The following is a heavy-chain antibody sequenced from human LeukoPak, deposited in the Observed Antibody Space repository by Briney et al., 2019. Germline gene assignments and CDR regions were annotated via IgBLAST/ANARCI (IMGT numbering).Heavy chain of an antibody. Sequence: SQTLSLTCTVSGGSISSGGYYWSWIRQPPGKGLEWIGYIYHSGSTYYNPSLKSRVTISVDRSKNQFSLKLSSVTAADTAVYYCARVVMGAFDIWGQGTMVTVSS. CDR1: GGSISSGGYY. V-gene: IGHV4-30-2*01. CDR2: IYHSGST. J-gene: IGHJ3*02. CDR3: ARVVMGAFDI.